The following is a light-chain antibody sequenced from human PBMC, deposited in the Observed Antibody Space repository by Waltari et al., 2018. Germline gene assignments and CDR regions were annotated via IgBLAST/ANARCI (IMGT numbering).Light chain of an antibody. CDR2: WAS. J-gene: IGKJ2*01. V-gene: IGKV4-1*01. CDR3: QQYYSTPHT. Sequence: DIVMTQSPDSLAVSLGERATINCKSSQSVLYRSNNKNYLAWYQQKPRQPPKLLIYWASARESGVPDRFSGSGSGTDFTLTISSVQAEDVAVYYCQQYYSTPHTFGQGTKLEIK. CDR1: QSVLYRSNNKNY.